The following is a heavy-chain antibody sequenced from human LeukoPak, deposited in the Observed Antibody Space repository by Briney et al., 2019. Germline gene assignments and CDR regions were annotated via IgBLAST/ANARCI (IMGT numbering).Heavy chain of an antibody. CDR2: IYYSGST. CDR1: GGSISSYY. CDR3: ARDRGSGSIFDY. Sequence: SETLSLTCTVSGGSISSYYWSWIRQPPGKGLEWIGYIYYSGSTNYNPSLKSRVTISVDTSKNQFSLKLSSVPAADTAVYYCARDRGSGSIFDYWGQGTLVTVSS. D-gene: IGHD3-10*01. V-gene: IGHV4-59*01. J-gene: IGHJ4*02.